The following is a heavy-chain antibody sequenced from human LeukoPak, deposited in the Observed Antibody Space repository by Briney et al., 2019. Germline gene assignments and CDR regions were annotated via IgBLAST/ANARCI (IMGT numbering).Heavy chain of an antibody. Sequence: SETLSLTCTVSGGSISSYYWSWIRQPPGKGLEWIGYIYYSGSTNYNLSLKSRVTISVDTSKNQFSLKLSSVTAADTAVYYCARLVPTVTTWSYYYYGMDVWGQGTTVTVSS. CDR2: IYYSGST. J-gene: IGHJ6*02. CDR3: ARLVPTVTTWSYYYYGMDV. V-gene: IGHV4-59*01. CDR1: GGSISSYY. D-gene: IGHD4-17*01.